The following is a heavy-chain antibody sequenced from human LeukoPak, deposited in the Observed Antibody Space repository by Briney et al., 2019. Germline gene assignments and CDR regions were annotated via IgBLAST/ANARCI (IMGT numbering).Heavy chain of an antibody. CDR2: IYYSGST. CDR1: GGSISSYY. V-gene: IGHV4-59*01. Sequence: SETLSLTCTVSGGSISSYYWSWLRQPPGKGLEWIGYIYYSGSTNYNPSLKSRVTISVDTSKNQFSLKLSSVTAADTAVYYCARGPGVVGATSAFDIWGQGTMVTVSS. CDR3: ARGPGVVGATSAFDI. D-gene: IGHD1-26*01. J-gene: IGHJ3*02.